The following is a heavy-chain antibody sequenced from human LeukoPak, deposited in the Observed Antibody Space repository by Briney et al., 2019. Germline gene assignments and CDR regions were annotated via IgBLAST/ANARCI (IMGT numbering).Heavy chain of an antibody. CDR2: INHSGST. J-gene: IGHJ4*02. Sequence: SETLSLTCAVYGGSFSGYYWGWIRQPPGKGLEWIGEINHSGSTNYNPSLKSRVTISVDTSKNQFSLKLSSVTAADTAVYYCARKDEMATIDYWGQGTLVTVSS. CDR1: GGSFSGYY. CDR3: ARKDEMATIDY. V-gene: IGHV4-34*01. D-gene: IGHD5-24*01.